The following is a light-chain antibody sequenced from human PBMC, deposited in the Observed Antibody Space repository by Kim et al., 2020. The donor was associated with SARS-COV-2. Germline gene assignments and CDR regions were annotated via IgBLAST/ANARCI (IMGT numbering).Light chain of an antibody. V-gene: IGLV2-14*03. J-gene: IGLJ1*01. Sequence: QSALTQPPFVSGSPGQSITISCIGSNSDIGAFTYVSWFQQHPGKAPKLMIYDVAERPSGVSSRFSGSSSGNTASLTISGLQAEAEADYYCSSYTTANTRVFGSGTKVTVL. CDR2: DVA. CDR1: NSDIGAFTY. CDR3: SSYTTANTRV.